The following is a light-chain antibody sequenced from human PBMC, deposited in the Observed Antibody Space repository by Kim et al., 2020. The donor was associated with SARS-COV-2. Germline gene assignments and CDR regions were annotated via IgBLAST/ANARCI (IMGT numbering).Light chain of an antibody. CDR2: DAS. CDR3: QQSDKLPLT. CDR1: QDIKKD. V-gene: IGKV1-33*01. Sequence: ASAGDRVTITCQASQDIKKDLNWFQQKPGKAPKRLIYDASNLEIGVPSRFSGSGSGTDFTLTISGLQPVDVATYYCQQSDKLPLTFGPGTKVDIK. J-gene: IGKJ3*01.